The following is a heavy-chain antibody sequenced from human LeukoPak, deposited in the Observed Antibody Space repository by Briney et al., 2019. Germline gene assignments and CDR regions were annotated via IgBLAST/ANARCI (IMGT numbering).Heavy chain of an antibody. D-gene: IGHD3-10*01. V-gene: IGHV7-4-1*02. CDR3: ARSRVWFGELSPII. CDR1: GYTFTSYA. Sequence: ASVKVSCKASGYTFTSYAMNWVRQAPGQGLEWMGWINTNTGNPTYAQGFTGRFVFSLDTSVSTAYLQISSLKAEDTAVYYCARSRVWFGELSPIIWGQGTLVTVSS. J-gene: IGHJ4*02. CDR2: INTNTGNP.